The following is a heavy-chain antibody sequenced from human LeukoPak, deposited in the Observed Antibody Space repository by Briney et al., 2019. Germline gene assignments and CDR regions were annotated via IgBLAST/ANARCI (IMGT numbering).Heavy chain of an antibody. J-gene: IGHJ4*02. Sequence: GGSLRLSCAASGFTFSNYGMHWVRQAPGKGLEWVAFIRYDGSNKYYADSVKGRFTISRDNSKNTLYLQMNSLRAEDTAVYYCAKDHCSSTSCYPDYWGQGTLVTVSS. CDR2: IRYDGSNK. CDR1: GFTFSNYG. D-gene: IGHD2-2*01. CDR3: AKDHCSSTSCYPDY. V-gene: IGHV3-30*02.